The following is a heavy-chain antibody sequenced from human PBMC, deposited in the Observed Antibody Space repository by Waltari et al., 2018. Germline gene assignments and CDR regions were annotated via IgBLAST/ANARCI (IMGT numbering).Heavy chain of an antibody. J-gene: IGHJ3*02. CDR3: ASPYSSGWYEDDAFDI. Sequence: QVQLVQSGAEVKKPGASVKVSCKASGYTFTGYYMHWVRQAPGQGLEWMGRINPNSGGTNDAQKFQGRVTMTRDTSISTAYMGLSRLRSDDTAVYYCASPYSSGWYEDDAFDIWGQGTMVTVSS. D-gene: IGHD6-19*01. CDR2: INPNSGGT. CDR1: GYTFTGYY. V-gene: IGHV1-2*06.